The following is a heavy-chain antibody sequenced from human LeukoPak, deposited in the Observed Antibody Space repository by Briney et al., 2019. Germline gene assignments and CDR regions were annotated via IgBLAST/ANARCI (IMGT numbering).Heavy chain of an antibody. CDR1: GFTFDDYA. D-gene: IGHD1-26*01. CDR3: AKDIWIVGATPVAFDI. J-gene: IGHJ3*02. CDR2: ISWNSGSI. V-gene: IGHV3-9*01. Sequence: SLRLPCAASGFTFDDYAVHWVRQAPGKGVGWGSGISWNSGSIGYADSVKGRFTISRANAKNSLYLQMHSLSAEDTALSYCAKDIWIVGATPVAFDIWGQGTMVTVSS.